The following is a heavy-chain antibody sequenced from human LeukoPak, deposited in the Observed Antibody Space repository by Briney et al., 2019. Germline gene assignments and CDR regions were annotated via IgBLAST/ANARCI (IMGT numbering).Heavy chain of an antibody. CDR1: GFTFSNYA. D-gene: IGHD4/OR15-4a*01. Sequence: GGSLRLSCAASGFTFSNYAMHWVRQAPGKGLEWMSVISYDGSNKYFAESVKGRFTISRDNSKNTLYLQMNSLRAEDTAVYYCAKIGANVGFWGQGTLVTVSS. CDR2: ISYDGSNK. V-gene: IGHV3-30*04. CDR3: AKIGANVGF. J-gene: IGHJ4*02.